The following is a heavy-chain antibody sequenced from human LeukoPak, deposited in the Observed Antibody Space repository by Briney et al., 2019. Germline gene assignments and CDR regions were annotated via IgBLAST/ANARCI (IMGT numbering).Heavy chain of an antibody. Sequence: ASVKVSCKASGYTFTSYGISWVRQAPGQGLEWMGWMNPNSGNTGYAQKFQGRVTITRNTSISTAYMELSSLRSEDAAVYYCARVPVAAREYFDYWGQGTLVTVSS. D-gene: IGHD6-19*01. CDR1: GYTFTSYG. J-gene: IGHJ4*02. CDR2: MNPNSGNT. V-gene: IGHV1-8*03. CDR3: ARVPVAAREYFDY.